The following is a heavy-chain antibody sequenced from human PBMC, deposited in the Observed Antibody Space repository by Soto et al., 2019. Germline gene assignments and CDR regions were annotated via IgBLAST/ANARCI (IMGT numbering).Heavy chain of an antibody. D-gene: IGHD6-13*01. J-gene: IGHJ4*02. CDR2: IYYSGST. Sequence: ETLSLTCTVSGGSISSSSYYWGWIRQPPGKGLEWIGSIYYSGSTYYNPSLKSRVTISVDTSKNQFSLKLSSVTAADTAVYYCARSSWYYFDYWGQGTLVTVSS. V-gene: IGHV4-39*01. CDR1: GGSISSSSYY. CDR3: ARSSWYYFDY.